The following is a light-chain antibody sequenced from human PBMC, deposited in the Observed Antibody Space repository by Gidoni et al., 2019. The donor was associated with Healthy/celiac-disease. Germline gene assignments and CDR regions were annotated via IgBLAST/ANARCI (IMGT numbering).Light chain of an antibody. CDR1: QSISSW. V-gene: IGKV1-5*03. J-gene: IGKJ2*01. Sequence: DIQMTQSPSTLSASVGDRVTITCRASQSISSWLAWYQQKPGKAPKLLIYKASSLESGVPSRFSGSGSGAEFTLTISSLQPDDFATYYCQQYNSYPYTFGQGTKLEIK. CDR2: KAS. CDR3: QQYNSYPYT.